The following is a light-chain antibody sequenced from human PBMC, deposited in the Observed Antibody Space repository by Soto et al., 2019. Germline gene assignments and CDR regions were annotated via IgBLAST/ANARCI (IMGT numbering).Light chain of an antibody. J-gene: IGKJ4*01. Sequence: ETVMTQSPASLSVSPGERATLSCRASQSVRSRLAWYQQRPGQAPRLLIYDAFTRATGIPPRFSGSGSGTEFTLTISSLQSEDFAVYYCQQYNDWLTFGGGTKVEIK. CDR3: QQYNDWLT. CDR1: QSVRSR. CDR2: DAF. V-gene: IGKV3-15*01.